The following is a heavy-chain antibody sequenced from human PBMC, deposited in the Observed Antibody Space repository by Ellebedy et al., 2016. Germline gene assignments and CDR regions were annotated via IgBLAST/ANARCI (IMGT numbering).Heavy chain of an antibody. D-gene: IGHD6-19*01. Sequence: GESLKISCAASGFDFNSYAMQWVRQAPGKGLDWVTLISYDGGDKYYADSVKGRFTISRDNSKNTLYLQMNSLRVEDTAVYYCARLGYGGQQSLVPINLWGPGTLVIVSS. CDR3: ARLGYGGQQSLVPINL. CDR2: ISYDGGDK. J-gene: IGHJ5*02. CDR1: GFDFNSYA. V-gene: IGHV3-30*01.